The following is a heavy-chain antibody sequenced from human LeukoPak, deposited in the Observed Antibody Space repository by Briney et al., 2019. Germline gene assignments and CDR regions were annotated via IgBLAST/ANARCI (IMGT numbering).Heavy chain of an antibody. Sequence: ASAEVSCKASGYTFTSYDINWVRLATGQGLEWMGWMNPNSGNTGYAQKFQGRVTMTRNTSISTAYMELSSLRSEDTAVYYCARGDDSSGYYGYWGQGTLVTVSS. V-gene: IGHV1-8*01. CDR1: GYTFTSYD. D-gene: IGHD3-22*01. J-gene: IGHJ4*02. CDR3: ARGDDSSGYYGY. CDR2: MNPNSGNT.